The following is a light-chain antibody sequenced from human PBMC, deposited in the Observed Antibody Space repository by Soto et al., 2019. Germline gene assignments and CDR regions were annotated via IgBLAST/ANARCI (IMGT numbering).Light chain of an antibody. CDR2: DAS. Sequence: VLRHSPASLSFSAWERSPVYLRSSQSVRRYLAWYQQRPGQAPRLLIYDASTRATGIPARFSGSGSETDFTLTITSLEPEDFAVYYCQQRNNWPPITFGQGTRLENK. V-gene: IGKV3-11*01. J-gene: IGKJ5*01. CDR1: QSVRRY. CDR3: QQRNNWPPIT.